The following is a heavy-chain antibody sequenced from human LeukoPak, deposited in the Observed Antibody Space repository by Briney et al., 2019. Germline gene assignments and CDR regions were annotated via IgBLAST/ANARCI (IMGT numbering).Heavy chain of an antibody. V-gene: IGHV3-53*01. CDR1: GFSVTTNY. CDR3: ARDNGYYGSDQ. CDR2: IYTGGST. D-gene: IGHD3-3*01. Sequence: PGGSLRLSCAASGFSVTTNYMSWVRQAPGKGLEWVSVIYTGGSTYYIDSVKGRFTISRVNSKNTLYLQMDSLRVEDSAIYYCARDNGYYGSDQWGQGTWVTVSS. J-gene: IGHJ5*02.